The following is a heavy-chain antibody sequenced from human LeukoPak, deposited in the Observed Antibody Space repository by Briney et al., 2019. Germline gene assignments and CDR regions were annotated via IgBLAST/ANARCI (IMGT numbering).Heavy chain of an antibody. D-gene: IGHD2-15*01. Sequence: PGESLKISCKGSGYSFTSYWIGWVRQMPGKGLEWMGIIYPGDSDTRYSPSFQGQVTISADKSISTAYLQWSSLKASDTAMYYCARLHSTAGVVGYMDVWGKGTTVTVSS. V-gene: IGHV5-51*01. CDR2: IYPGDSDT. CDR3: ARLHSTAGVVGYMDV. CDR1: GYSFTSYW. J-gene: IGHJ6*03.